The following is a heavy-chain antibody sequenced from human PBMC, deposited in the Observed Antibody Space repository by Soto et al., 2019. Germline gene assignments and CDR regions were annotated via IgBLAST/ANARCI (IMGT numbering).Heavy chain of an antibody. CDR2: MSHSGST. Sequence: PSETLSLTCAVYGGSFGGYYCSWIRQPPGKGLEWVGEMSHSGSTNYNPSLKSRGTISVDTSKNQFSLKLSSVTAADTAVYYCALRYFAPNRYFHHWGQGTLVTVSS. D-gene: IGHD3-9*01. V-gene: IGHV4-34*01. CDR1: GGSFGGYY. CDR3: ALRYFAPNRYFHH. J-gene: IGHJ1*01.